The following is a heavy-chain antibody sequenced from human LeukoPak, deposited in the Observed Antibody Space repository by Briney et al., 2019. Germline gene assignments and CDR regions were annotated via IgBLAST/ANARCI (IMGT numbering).Heavy chain of an antibody. CDR1: GGSVSSSF. J-gene: IGHJ3*02. Sequence: SETLSLTCSVSGGSVSSSFWSWIRQPPGKGLECIGHIYYSGSTNYNPSLKSRVTISVDTSKNHFSLKVTSVTAANTAVYYCARVGPTDDYGDSHDAFDIWGQGTLVAVSS. D-gene: IGHD4-17*01. V-gene: IGHV4-59*02. CDR2: IYYSGST. CDR3: ARVGPTDDYGDSHDAFDI.